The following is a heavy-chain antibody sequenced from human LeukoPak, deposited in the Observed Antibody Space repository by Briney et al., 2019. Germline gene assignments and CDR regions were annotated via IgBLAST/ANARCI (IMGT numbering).Heavy chain of an antibody. CDR1: GGSISSSNYY. CDR2: INHSGGT. D-gene: IGHD2-15*01. CDR3: ARAGLGYCSGGSCYWFDP. V-gene: IGHV4-39*07. Sequence: PSETLSLTCTVSGGSISSSNYYWGWIRQPPGKGLEWIGEINHSGGTNYNPSLKSRVTISVDTSKNQFSLKLSSVTAADTAVYYCARAGLGYCSGGSCYWFDPWGQGTLVTVSS. J-gene: IGHJ5*02.